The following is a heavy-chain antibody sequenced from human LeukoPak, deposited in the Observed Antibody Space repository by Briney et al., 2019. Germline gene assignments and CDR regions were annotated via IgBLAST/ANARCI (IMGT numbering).Heavy chain of an antibody. CDR3: ARMVDWVAFDI. D-gene: IGHD2-15*01. V-gene: IGHV1-2*02. CDR1: GYTFTGYY. J-gene: IGHJ3*02. CDR2: INPNSGGT. Sequence: GASVKVSCKASGYTFTGYYMHWVRQAPGQGLEWMGWINPNSGGTNYAQKFKGRVTMTRDTSISTAYMELGRLRSDDTAAYYCARMVDWVAFDIWGQGTMVTVSS.